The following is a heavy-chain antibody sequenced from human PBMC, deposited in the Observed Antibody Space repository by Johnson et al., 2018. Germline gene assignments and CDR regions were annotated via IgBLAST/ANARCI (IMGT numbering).Heavy chain of an antibody. CDR3: TREQRWLPSEGAFDI. J-gene: IGHJ3*02. Sequence: VQLVESGGGLVQPGRSLRLSCTASGFTFGDYAMSWFRQAPGKGLEWVGFIRSKAYGGTTEYAASVKGRFTISRDDSKSIPYLQMKSLKTEDTAVYYCTREQRWLPSEGAFDIWGQGTMVTVSS. V-gene: IGHV3-49*03. D-gene: IGHD6-19*01. CDR1: GFTFGDYA. CDR2: IRSKAYGGTT.